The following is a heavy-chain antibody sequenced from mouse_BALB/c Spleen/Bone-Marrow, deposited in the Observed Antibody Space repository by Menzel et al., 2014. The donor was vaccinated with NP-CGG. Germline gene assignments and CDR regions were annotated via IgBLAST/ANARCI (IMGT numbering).Heavy chain of an antibody. Sequence: VQLQQSGGGLVQPGGYLKLSCAASGFTFSSYGMSWVRQTPDKRLELVATINSNGGSTYYPDSVKGRFTISRDNAKNTLYLQMSSLKSEDTAMYYCARDYDYDYWGQGTTLTVSS. CDR1: GFTFSSYG. CDR3: ARDYDYDY. J-gene: IGHJ2*01. D-gene: IGHD2-4*01. CDR2: INSNGGST. V-gene: IGHV5-6-3*01.